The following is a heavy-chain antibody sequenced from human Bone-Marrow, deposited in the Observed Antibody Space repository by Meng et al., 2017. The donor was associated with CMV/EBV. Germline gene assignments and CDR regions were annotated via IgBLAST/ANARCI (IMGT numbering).Heavy chain of an antibody. CDR2: IRYDGSNR. V-gene: IGHV3-30*02. CDR3: TRDCQGDCPTPSCHYFGLDG. Sequence: GGSLRLSCAASGFTFSSSGMHWVRQAPGKGLQWVAFIRYDGSNRYYADSVKGRFTISRDNAKNSLYLQMNSLRVADTAVYYCTRDCQGDCPTPSCHYFGLDGWGHGTTVTVSS. J-gene: IGHJ6*02. CDR1: GFTFSSSG. D-gene: IGHD2-8*01.